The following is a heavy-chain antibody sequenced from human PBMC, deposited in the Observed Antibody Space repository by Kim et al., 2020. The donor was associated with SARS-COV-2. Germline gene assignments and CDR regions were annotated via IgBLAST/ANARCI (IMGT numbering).Heavy chain of an antibody. Sequence: ASVKVSCKASGYTFSDYYVHWVRQAPGQGLEWMGSINPKCSATTYAHKFRGRLTLTSDTPSATIYMQLTGLTSDDTAVYYCARVGGSFARSAGLDHWGQG. V-gene: IGHV1-46*01. CDR3: ARVGGSFARSAGLDH. CDR2: INPKCSAT. CDR1: GYTFSDYY. J-gene: IGHJ4*02. D-gene: IGHD2-21*01.